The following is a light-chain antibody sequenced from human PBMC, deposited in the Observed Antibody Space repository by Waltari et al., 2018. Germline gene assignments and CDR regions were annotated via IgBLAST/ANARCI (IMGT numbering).Light chain of an antibody. Sequence: QSALTQPRSVSGSPGQSVTISCTGTSSDDGRSNYVSWFQQYPGKAPKLMISDASERPSGVPDRFSGSKSGNTASLTISGLQAEDEADYYCCSYAGIYTWVFGGGTQLTVL. J-gene: IGLJ3*02. CDR1: SSDDGRSNY. CDR3: CSYAGIYTWV. V-gene: IGLV2-11*01. CDR2: DAS.